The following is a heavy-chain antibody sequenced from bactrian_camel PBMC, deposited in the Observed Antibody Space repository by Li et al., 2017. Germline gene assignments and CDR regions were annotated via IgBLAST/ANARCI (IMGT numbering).Heavy chain of an antibody. D-gene: IGHD1*01. V-gene: IGHV3S53*01. Sequence: HVQLVESGGGSVQAGGSLTLSCTPSGHIDSSFCMGWFRQVPGGRREGVAIIDNGGKLKYAESVKGRFTISLGNAKNIVYLQMDSLKPEDTGMYFCAVKLGLMDISTLMMGGKDYYAMDYWGKGTQVTVS. CDR1: GHIDSSFC. CDR2: IDNGGKL. J-gene: IGHJ7*01.